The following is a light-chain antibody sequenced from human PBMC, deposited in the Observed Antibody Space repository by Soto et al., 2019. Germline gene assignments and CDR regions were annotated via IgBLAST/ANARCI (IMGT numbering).Light chain of an antibody. V-gene: IGKV1-5*03. J-gene: IGKJ2*01. CDR3: QQYHSYPYS. CDR2: QAS. Sequence: DIHMTQSPSTLSVSVRDRVTITCRASQSVSPWLAWDQQKPGKAPRLLIYQASTLESGVPSRFSGSGTGTEFTLTISSLQPDDFATYYCQQYHSYPYSFGQGTKLEI. CDR1: QSVSPW.